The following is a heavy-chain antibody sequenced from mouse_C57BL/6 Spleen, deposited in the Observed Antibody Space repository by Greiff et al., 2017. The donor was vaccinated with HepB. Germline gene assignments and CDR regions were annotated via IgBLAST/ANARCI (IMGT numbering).Heavy chain of an antibody. CDR2: ISYDGSN. J-gene: IGHJ2*01. CDR3: AREGSNYFDY. Sequence: DVQLQESGPGLVKPSQSLSLTCSVTGYSITSGYYWNWIRQFPGNKLEWMGYISYDGSNNYNPSLKNRISITRDTSKNQLFLKLNSVTTEDTATYYCAREGSNYFDYWGQGTTLTVSS. D-gene: IGHD1-1*01. V-gene: IGHV3-6*01. CDR1: GYSITSGYY.